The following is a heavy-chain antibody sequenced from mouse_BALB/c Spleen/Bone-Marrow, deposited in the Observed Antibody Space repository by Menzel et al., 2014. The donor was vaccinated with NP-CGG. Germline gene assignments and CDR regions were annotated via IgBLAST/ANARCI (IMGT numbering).Heavy chain of an antibody. CDR2: ISNGGGST. V-gene: IGHV5-12-2*01. Sequence: EVQLQESGGGLVQPGGSLKLSCAASGFTFSSYTMSWVRQTPEKRLEWVAYISNGGGSTYCPDTVKGRFTISRDNAKNTLYLQMSSLKSEDTAMYYCARRSAATYYFDYWGQGTTLTVSS. J-gene: IGHJ2*01. CDR1: GFTFSSYT. D-gene: IGHD1-2*01. CDR3: ARRSAATYYFDY.